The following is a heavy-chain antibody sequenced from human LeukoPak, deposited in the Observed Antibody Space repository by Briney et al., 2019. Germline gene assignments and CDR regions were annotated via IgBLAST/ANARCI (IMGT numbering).Heavy chain of an antibody. CDR3: ATDRGWRTSGYYLYYFEY. J-gene: IGHJ4*02. CDR2: IKHDGSEK. V-gene: IGHV3-7*01. CDR1: GFTFSDFH. Sequence: GGSLRLSCVVSGFTFSDFHMSWVRQAPGKGLEWVASIKHDGSEKYYVDSVRGRFTISRDNTKNLLYLQMSSLRAEDTAVYYCATDRGWRTSGYYLYYFEYWGQGTLVTFSS. D-gene: IGHD3-3*01.